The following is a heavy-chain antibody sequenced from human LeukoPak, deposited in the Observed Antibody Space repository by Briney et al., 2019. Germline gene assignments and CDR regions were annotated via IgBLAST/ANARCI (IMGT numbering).Heavy chain of an antibody. CDR1: GGTFSSYA. Sequence: SVKVSCKASGGTFSSYAISWVRQAPGQGLEWMGGIIPIFGTANYAQKFQGRVTITADESTSTAYMEPSSLRSEDTAVYYCASGTGFWSGYYTFDYWGQGTLVTVSS. J-gene: IGHJ4*02. CDR3: ASGTGFWSGYYTFDY. D-gene: IGHD3-3*01. CDR2: IIPIFGTA. V-gene: IGHV1-69*13.